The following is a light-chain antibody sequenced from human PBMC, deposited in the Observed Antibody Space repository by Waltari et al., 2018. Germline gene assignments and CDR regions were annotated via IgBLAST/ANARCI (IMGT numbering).Light chain of an antibody. CDR1: SSNLGSNS. Sequence: QSVLTQPPSASGTPGQRVTISCSGSSSNLGSNSVNWYQQLPGSAPKLLIYNDEHRPSGVPDRFSGSKSGTSASLAISGLQSEDEADYYCAAWDDSLNGWVFGGGTKLTVL. J-gene: IGLJ3*02. CDR2: NDE. CDR3: AAWDDSLNGWV. V-gene: IGLV1-44*01.